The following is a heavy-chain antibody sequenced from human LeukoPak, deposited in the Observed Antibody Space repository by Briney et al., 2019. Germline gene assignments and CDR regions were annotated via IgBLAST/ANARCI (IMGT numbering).Heavy chain of an antibody. CDR2: INPNSGGT. D-gene: IGHD6-19*01. CDR1: GYTFTGYY. Sequence: GASVKVSCKASGYTFTGYYMHWVRQAPGQGLEWMGWINPNSGGTNYAQKFQGWVTMTRDTSISTAYMELSRLRSDDTAVYYCARPGEYSSGWYYFDYWGQGTLVTVSS. V-gene: IGHV1-2*04. CDR3: ARPGEYSSGWYYFDY. J-gene: IGHJ4*02.